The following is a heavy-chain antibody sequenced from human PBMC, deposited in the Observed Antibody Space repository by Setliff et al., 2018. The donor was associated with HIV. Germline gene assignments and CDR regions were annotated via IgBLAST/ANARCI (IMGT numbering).Heavy chain of an antibody. CDR2: IFYSGNT. CDR3: ASSPIITNGYYFDY. Sequence: PSETLSLTCTVSGGSISSSNYYWSWIRQHPGKGLEWIGYIFYSGNTYYNPSLKSRVTISVDTSKNQFSLKLSSVTAADTAVYYCASSPIITNGYYFDYWGPGTLVTVSS. CDR1: GGSISSSNYY. J-gene: IGHJ4*02. D-gene: IGHD2-8*01. V-gene: IGHV4-31*03.